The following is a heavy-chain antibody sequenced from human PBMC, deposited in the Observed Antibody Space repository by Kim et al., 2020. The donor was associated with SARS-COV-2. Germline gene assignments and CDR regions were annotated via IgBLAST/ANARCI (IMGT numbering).Heavy chain of an antibody. CDR3: ARVNDILTGYYRSYYYYGMDV. D-gene: IGHD3-9*01. CDR1: GFSFSNYW. Sequence: GGSLRLSCAASGFSFSNYWMTWVRQAPGKGLEWVANIKEDGSEKYYVDSVKGRFSISRDNAKNSLFLQMNSLRAEDTAVYYCARVNDILTGYYRSYYYYGMDVWGQGTTVTVSS. J-gene: IGHJ6*02. V-gene: IGHV3-7*04. CDR2: IKEDGSEK.